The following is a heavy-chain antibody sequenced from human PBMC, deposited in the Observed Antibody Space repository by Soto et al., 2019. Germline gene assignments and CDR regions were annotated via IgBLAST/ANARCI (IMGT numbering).Heavy chain of an antibody. CDR1: SGSIDTPNW. CDR2: MYPSGSS. J-gene: IGHJ4*02. CDR3: AREGFDHRTDS. Sequence: QVQLQESGPGLVKPSETLSLTCAVSSGSIDTPNWWSWYRRPPGKGLEWIGEMYPSGSSNRNPSLNSRVTISLDTSNNHFSLKLTSLTAADTAIYYCAREGFDHRTDSWGQGIPVTVSS. V-gene: IGHV4-4*02.